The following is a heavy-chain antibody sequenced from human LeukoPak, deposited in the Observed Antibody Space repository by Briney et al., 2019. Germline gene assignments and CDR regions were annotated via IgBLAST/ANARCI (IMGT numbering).Heavy chain of an antibody. CDR2: IKQDGSEK. V-gene: IGHV3-7*01. CDR3: ARSPYYYGSGSHMDV. D-gene: IGHD3-10*01. CDR1: GFTFSSYW. J-gene: IGHJ6*03. Sequence: GGSLRLSCAASGFTFSSYWMSWVRQAPGKGLEWVANIKQDGSEKYYVDSVKGRFTISRDNAKNSLYLQMNSLRAEDTAVYYCARSPYYYGSGSHMDVWGKGTTVTISS.